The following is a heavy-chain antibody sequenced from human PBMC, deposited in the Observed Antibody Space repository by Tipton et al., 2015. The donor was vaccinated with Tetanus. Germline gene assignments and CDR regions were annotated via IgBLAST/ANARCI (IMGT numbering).Heavy chain of an antibody. Sequence: QSGPEVKKPGESLKISCQGSGYNFRSYWIGWVRQMPGKGLEWMGIIYPGDSDARYSPSFQGQVTISADKSISTAYLQWSSLKASDTAIYYCAREPSSGYYFDYRGQGTLVTVSS. V-gene: IGHV5-51*01. D-gene: IGHD3-22*01. CDR2: IYPGDSDA. CDR3: AREPSSGYYFDY. CDR1: GYNFRSYW. J-gene: IGHJ4*02.